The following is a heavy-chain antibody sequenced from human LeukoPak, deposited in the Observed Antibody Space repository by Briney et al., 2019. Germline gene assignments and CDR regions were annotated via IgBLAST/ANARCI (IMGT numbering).Heavy chain of an antibody. Sequence: SQTLSLTCAVSGGSISSGGYSWSWIRQPPGKGLEWIGYIYHSGSTYYNPPLKSRVTISVDRSKNQFSLKLSSVTAADTAVYYCARGASSWFGESHPFDYWGQGTLVTVSS. J-gene: IGHJ4*02. CDR1: GGSISSGGYS. CDR2: IYHSGST. CDR3: ARGASSWFGESHPFDY. D-gene: IGHD3-10*01. V-gene: IGHV4-30-2*01.